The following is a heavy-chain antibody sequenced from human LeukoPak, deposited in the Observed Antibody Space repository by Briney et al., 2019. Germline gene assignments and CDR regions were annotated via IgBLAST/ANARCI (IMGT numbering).Heavy chain of an antibody. Sequence: SETLSLTCSVSGDSISSGNYYWTWIRQPAGKGLEWIGRIYSTGSTNYNPSLKSRVTISVDTSKNQFSLRLSSVTAADTAVYYCARVTTGGYYNCWGQGILVTVS. CDR1: GDSISSGNYY. J-gene: IGHJ4*02. V-gene: IGHV4-61*02. D-gene: IGHD3-22*01. CDR2: IYSTGST. CDR3: ARVTTGGYYNC.